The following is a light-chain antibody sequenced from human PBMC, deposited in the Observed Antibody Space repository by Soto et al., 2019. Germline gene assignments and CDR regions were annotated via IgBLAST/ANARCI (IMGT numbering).Light chain of an antibody. CDR1: SSDVGGYNY. CDR2: EVN. V-gene: IGLV2-14*01. J-gene: IGLJ3*02. Sequence: QSVLTQPASVSGSPGQSITISCTGTSSDVGGYNYVSWYQQHPGKAPKLMIYEVNNRPSGVSNRFSGSKSGNTASLTISGLQAEDEADYYCNSYTSISTWVFGGGTKVTVL. CDR3: NSYTSISTWV.